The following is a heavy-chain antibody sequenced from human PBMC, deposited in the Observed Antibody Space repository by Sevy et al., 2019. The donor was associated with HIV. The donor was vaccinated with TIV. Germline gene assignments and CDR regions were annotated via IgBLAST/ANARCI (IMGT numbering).Heavy chain of an antibody. CDR2: IYYNGHI. CDR3: AGENAWGRGYP. D-gene: IGHD1-26*01. CDR1: GGSITSLY. Sequence: SETLSLTCTVSGGSITSLYWNWIRQPPGKGLEWIANIYYNGHINYNPSLKSRVTLSLDTSKNQFSLRLSSVTAADTAMYYCAGENAWGRGYPWDQGTLVTVSS. V-gene: IGHV4-59*08. J-gene: IGHJ5*02.